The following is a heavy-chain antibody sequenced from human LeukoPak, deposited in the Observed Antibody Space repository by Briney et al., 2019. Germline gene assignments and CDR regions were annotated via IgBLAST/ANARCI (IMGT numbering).Heavy chain of an antibody. Sequence: SETLSLTCTASGFSVTTDSYCWGWIRQPPGKGLEWIGYDYCGGNTNYDPSLKGRVTISVDTSKNQFSLTLTSVTAADTAVYFCARDHFGSLDSWGQGILVTVSS. J-gene: IGHJ4*02. CDR3: ARDHFGSLDS. V-gene: IGHV4-61*01. CDR2: DYCGGNT. CDR1: GFSVTTDSYC. D-gene: IGHD3-10*01.